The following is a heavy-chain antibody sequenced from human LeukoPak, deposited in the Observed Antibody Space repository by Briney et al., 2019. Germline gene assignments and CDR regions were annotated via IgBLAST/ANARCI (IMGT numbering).Heavy chain of an antibody. D-gene: IGHD3-22*01. CDR2: INSDGSRT. V-gene: IGHV3-74*01. CDR3: ARGGDYYDSSGYFWRPAEIDY. Sequence: GGSLRLSCAASGFTFSSYWMHWVRQAPGKGLMWVSRINSDGSRTTYADSVRGRFTVSRDNAKNTLNLQMNSLRAEDTAMYYCARGGDYYDSSGYFWRPAEIDYWGQGTLVTVSS. J-gene: IGHJ4*02. CDR1: GFTFSSYW.